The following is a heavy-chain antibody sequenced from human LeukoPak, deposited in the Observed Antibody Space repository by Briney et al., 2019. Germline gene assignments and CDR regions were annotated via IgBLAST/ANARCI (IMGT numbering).Heavy chain of an antibody. CDR2: ISAYNGNT. Sequence: GASVKVSCKASGYTFTSYGISWVRQAPGQGLEWMGWISAYNGNTNYAQKLQGRVTMTTDTSTSTAYMELRSLRSDDTAVYYCASQGQSYYDFWSGSYGMDVWGQGTTVTVSS. J-gene: IGHJ6*02. CDR3: ASQGQSYYDFWSGSYGMDV. D-gene: IGHD3-3*01. CDR1: GYTFTSYG. V-gene: IGHV1-18*01.